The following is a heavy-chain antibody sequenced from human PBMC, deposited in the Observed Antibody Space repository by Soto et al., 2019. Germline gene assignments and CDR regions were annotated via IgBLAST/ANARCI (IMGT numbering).Heavy chain of an antibody. CDR2: INSDGSST. CDR3: AVTAMGSYYFDY. D-gene: IGHD5-18*01. V-gene: IGHV3-74*01. CDR1: GFTFSSYW. J-gene: IGHJ4*02. Sequence: GGSLRLSCAASGFTFSSYWMHWVRQAPGKGLVWVSRINSDGSSTSYADSVKGRFTISRDNAKNTLYLQMNSLRAEDTAVYYCAVTAMGSYYFDYWGQGTLVTVSS.